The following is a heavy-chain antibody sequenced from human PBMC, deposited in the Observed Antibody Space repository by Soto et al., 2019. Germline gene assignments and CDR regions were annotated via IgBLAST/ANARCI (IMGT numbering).Heavy chain of an antibody. CDR3: ARFRGSYGMDV. V-gene: IGHV1-69*02. CDR2: IIPILGIA. Sequence: QVQLVQSGAEVKKPGSSVKVSCKGSGGTFSSYTISWVRQAPGQGLEWMGRIIPILGIANHAQKSQGRVTITADKSTSKAYMELRILSSEDTAVYYCARFRGSYGMDVWGQGTTVTVSS. D-gene: IGHD3-10*01. J-gene: IGHJ6*02. CDR1: GGTFSSYT.